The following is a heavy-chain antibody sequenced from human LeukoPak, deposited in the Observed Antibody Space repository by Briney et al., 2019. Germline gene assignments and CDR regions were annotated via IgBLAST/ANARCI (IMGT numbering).Heavy chain of an antibody. CDR2: IYYSGST. CDR1: GGSISSYY. J-gene: IGHJ3*02. Sequence: PSETLSLTCTVSGGSISSYYWSWIRQPPGKGLEWIGYIYYSGSTNYNPSLKSRVTISVDTSKNQFSLKLSSVTAADTAVYYCARHRVGATPFRAFDIWGQGTMVTVSS. D-gene: IGHD1-26*01. CDR3: ARHRVGATPFRAFDI. V-gene: IGHV4-59*08.